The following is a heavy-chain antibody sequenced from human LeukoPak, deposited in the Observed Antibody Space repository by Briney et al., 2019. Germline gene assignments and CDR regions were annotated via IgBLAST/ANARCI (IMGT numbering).Heavy chain of an antibody. V-gene: IGHV3-7*01. CDR2: IKQGGSEK. J-gene: IGHJ4*02. CDR3: ARISIAAAGRDF. D-gene: IGHD6-13*01. Sequence: GGSLRLSCAASGFIFSDYWMSWVRQAPGKGLEWVANIKQGGSEKYYVDSMKGRFTISRDNAKNSLYMQMNSLRVEDTAVYYCARISIAAAGRDFWGQGTLVTVSS. CDR1: GFIFSDYW.